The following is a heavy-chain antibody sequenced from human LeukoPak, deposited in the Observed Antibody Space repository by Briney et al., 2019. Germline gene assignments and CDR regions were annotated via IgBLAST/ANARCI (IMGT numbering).Heavy chain of an antibody. D-gene: IGHD1-26*01. CDR2: IYYTGST. CDR1: GGSISSYF. Sequence: SETLSLTCTVSGGSISSYFWSWIRQPPGRGLEWIGYIYYTGSTNYSPSLKSRVTISVDTSKNQFSLKLSSVTAADTAVYYCARGKWELLGGAFDIWGQGTMVTVSS. J-gene: IGHJ3*02. CDR3: ARGKWELLGGAFDI. V-gene: IGHV4-59*12.